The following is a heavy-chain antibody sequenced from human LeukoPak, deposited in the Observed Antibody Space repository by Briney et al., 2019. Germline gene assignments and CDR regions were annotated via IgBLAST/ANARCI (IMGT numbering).Heavy chain of an antibody. V-gene: IGHV3-21*01. D-gene: IGHD5-12*01. CDR3: AAEDIVATPPFY. CDR1: GLRFRSYV. J-gene: IGHJ4*02. Sequence: KSGGSPRLSCIVSGLRFRSYVMNWVRQTPGKGLEWVAAISSTSSYKYYAESVEGRFSISRDNAKNSLFLQMNSLRAGDTALYFCAAEDIVATPPFYWGQGTLVAVSS. CDR2: ISSTSSYK.